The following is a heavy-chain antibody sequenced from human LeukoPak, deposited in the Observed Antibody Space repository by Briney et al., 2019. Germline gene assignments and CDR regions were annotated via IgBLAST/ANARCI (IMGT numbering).Heavy chain of an antibody. D-gene: IGHD3-22*01. J-gene: IGHJ6*03. CDR1: GGTFSSYA. V-gene: IGHV1-69*05. CDR3: ASSTMIVYYYYYYMDV. CDR2: IIPIFGTA. Sequence: GASVKVSCKASGGTFSSYAISWVRQAPGQGLEWMGGIIPIFGTANYAQKFQGRVTITTDESTSTAYMELSSLRSEDTAVYYCASSTMIVYYYYYYMDVWGKGTTVTVSS.